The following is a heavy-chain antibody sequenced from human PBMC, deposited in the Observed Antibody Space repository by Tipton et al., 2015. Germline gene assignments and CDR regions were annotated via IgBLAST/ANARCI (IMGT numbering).Heavy chain of an antibody. V-gene: IGHV5-51*01. Sequence: QSGPEVKKPGESLKISCKTSGYNFATYWIGWVRQMPGKGLEWIGIIFPDDSDTIYSPSFQGHVTISADKSVNTAYLHWRSLKASDTAMYYCARGLKSYSSSDYWGQGTLVTVSS. J-gene: IGHJ4*02. CDR2: IFPDDSDT. CDR1: GYNFATYW. D-gene: IGHD3-10*01. CDR3: ARGLKSYSSSDY.